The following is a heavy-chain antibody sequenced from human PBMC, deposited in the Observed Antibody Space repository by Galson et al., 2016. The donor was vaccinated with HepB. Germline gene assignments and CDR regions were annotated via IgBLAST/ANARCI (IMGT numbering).Heavy chain of an antibody. D-gene: IGHD4-17*01. CDR3: VRGLYGDPVGLGS. J-gene: IGHJ5*02. CDR2: INTDDSRT. Sequence: SLRLSCAASGFTFSSYWMHWVRRVPEKGLMWVARINTDDSRTDYADSVRGRFTISRDNAKNTLYRQMNSLRAEDTSLYYCVRGLYGDPVGLGSWGQGTLVTVSS. CDR1: GFTFSSYW. V-gene: IGHV3-74*01.